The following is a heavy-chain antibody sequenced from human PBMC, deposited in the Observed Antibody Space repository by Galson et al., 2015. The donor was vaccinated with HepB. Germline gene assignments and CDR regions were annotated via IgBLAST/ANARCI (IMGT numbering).Heavy chain of an antibody. V-gene: IGHV3-23*01. CDR1: GFTFDSFS. D-gene: IGHD6-13*01. Sequence: SLRLSCAASGFTFDSFSMSWVRQAPGKGLEWVSGINGRGDTTYYADSVKGRFTISRDNSNNTLYLQMNSLSVEDTAVYYCARRAAEQHLVLLEYFQHWGQGTLVTVSS. CDR3: ARRAAEQHLVLLEYFQH. CDR2: INGRGDTT. J-gene: IGHJ1*01.